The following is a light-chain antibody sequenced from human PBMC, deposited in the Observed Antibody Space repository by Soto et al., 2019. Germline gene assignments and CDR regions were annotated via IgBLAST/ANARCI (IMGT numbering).Light chain of an antibody. CDR3: QQFNNYPPF. CDR2: GAS. CDR1: QDLNTN. J-gene: IGKJ5*01. V-gene: IGKV1D-13*01. Sequence: AIQLTQSPSSLSASVGDRVTITCRASQDLNTNLAWYQQKPGKSPKLLMYGASTLQKGVPSRFSGNGSGTDFTLTISSLQPEDSATYYCQQFNNYPPFFGQGTRLEIK.